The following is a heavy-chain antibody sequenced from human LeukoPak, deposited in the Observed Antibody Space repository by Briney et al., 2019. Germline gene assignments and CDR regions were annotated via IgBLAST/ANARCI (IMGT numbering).Heavy chain of an antibody. CDR2: INPNSGGT. Sequence: ASVKVSCKASGYTVSDYFIHWVRQAPGQGLEWMGRINPNSGGTEYAQNFQGRVTMTRDTSISASYMELNRLTSDDTAIYYCARERDWGITMIVVVNDAFDIWGQGTMVTVSS. V-gene: IGHV1-2*06. J-gene: IGHJ3*02. D-gene: IGHD3-22*01. CDR1: GYTVSDYF. CDR3: ARERDWGITMIVVVNDAFDI.